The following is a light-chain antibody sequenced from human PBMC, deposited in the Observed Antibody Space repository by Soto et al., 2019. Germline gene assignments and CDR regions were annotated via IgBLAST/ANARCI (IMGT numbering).Light chain of an antibody. J-gene: IGKJ3*01. CDR2: DAS. V-gene: IGKV1-33*01. CDR1: QDISNY. CDR3: QQRFT. Sequence: DIQMTQSPSSLPASVGDRVTITCQASQDISNYLNWYQQKPGKAPKLLIYDASNLETGVPSMFSGSGSGTDFTFTISSLQPEDIATYYCQQRFTYGPGTKVDIK.